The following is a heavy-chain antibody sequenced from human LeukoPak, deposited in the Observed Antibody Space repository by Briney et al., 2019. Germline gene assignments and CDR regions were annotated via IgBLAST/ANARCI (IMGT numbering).Heavy chain of an antibody. V-gene: IGHV4-30-4*08. CDR3: ARDLLYSSPGFDY. CDR1: GGSISSGVFC. J-gene: IGHJ4*02. CDR2: IYYSTCT. Sequence: SQTLSLTCTVSGGSISSGVFCWSWIRQPPGKGLESIGYIYYSTCTYYNPSLKSRVTISVDTSKNQFSHKLSSVTAADTAVYYCARDLLYSSPGFDYWGQGTLVTVSS. D-gene: IGHD6-13*01.